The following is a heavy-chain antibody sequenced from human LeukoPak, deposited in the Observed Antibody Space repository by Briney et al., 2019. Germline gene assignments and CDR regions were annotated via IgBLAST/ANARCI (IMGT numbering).Heavy chain of an antibody. Sequence: ASVKVSCKASGYTFTSYGISWVRQAPGQGLEWVGWISAYSGDTHYAQKLQGRVTMTTDTSTSTAYMELRSLRSDDTAVYYCARAPYSSSWYKNAFDIWGQGTMVTVSS. D-gene: IGHD6-13*01. CDR2: ISAYSGDT. V-gene: IGHV1-18*01. J-gene: IGHJ3*02. CDR1: GYTFTSYG. CDR3: ARAPYSSSWYKNAFDI.